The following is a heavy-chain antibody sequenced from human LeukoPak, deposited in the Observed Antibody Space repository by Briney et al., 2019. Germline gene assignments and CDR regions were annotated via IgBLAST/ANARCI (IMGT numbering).Heavy chain of an antibody. Sequence: GGSLRLSCAASGFTFSSYSMNWVRQAPGKGLEWVSSISSSSSYIYYADSVKGRFTISRDNAKNSLYLQMNSLRAEDTAVYYCARVLLGYSSGWYIDYWGQGTLVTVSS. D-gene: IGHD6-19*01. J-gene: IGHJ4*02. CDR1: GFTFSSYS. V-gene: IGHV3-21*01. CDR2: ISSSSSYI. CDR3: ARVLLGYSSGWYIDY.